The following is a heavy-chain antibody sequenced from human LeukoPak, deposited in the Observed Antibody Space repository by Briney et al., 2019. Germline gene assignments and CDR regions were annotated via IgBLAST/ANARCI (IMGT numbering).Heavy chain of an antibody. Sequence: GGSLRLSCAASGFTFSSYWMSWVRQAPGKGLEWVSALTGSGDSTHYADSVKGRFTVSRDNSKNTLYLQMNSLRAEDTAVYYCAKNLGSTGSPEVWGQGTLVTVS. CDR3: AKNLGSTGSPEV. D-gene: IGHD3-22*01. J-gene: IGHJ4*02. CDR1: GFTFSSYW. CDR2: LTGSGDST. V-gene: IGHV3-23*01.